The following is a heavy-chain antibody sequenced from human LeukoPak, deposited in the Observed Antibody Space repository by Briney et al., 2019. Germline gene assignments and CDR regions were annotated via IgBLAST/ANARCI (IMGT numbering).Heavy chain of an antibody. CDR1: GPTFSDYA. Sequence: QPGGSLSLSCAASGPTFSDYAMSWFRQAPGKGLEWVSGITSGFTPHYADSVKGRFTISRDNSKNMFHLQLNSLRAEDTAVYYCAKDYSDSRVADVFFEYWGQGTLVTVSS. CDR2: ITSGFTP. D-gene: IGHD2-15*01. V-gene: IGHV3-23*01. J-gene: IGHJ4*02. CDR3: AKDYSDSRVADVFFEY.